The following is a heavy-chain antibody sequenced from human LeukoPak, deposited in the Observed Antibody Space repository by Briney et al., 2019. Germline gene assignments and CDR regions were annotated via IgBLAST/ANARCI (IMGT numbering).Heavy chain of an antibody. D-gene: IGHD3-22*01. CDR3: ARDGPYYYDSSGYYYP. V-gene: IGHV1-58*02. CDR1: GFTFTSSA. J-gene: IGHJ5*02. Sequence: SVKVSCKTSGFTFTSSAMQWVRQARGQRLEWIGWIVVGSGNTKYAQKLQERVAITRDTSTSTAYMELSSLRSEDTAVYYCARDGPYYYDSSGYYYPWGQGTLVTVSS. CDR2: IVVGSGNT.